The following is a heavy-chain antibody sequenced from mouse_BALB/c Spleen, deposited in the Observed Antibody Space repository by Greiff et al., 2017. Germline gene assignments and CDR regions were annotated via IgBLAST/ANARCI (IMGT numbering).Heavy chain of an antibody. V-gene: IGHV5-6*02. CDR2: ISSGGSYT. D-gene: IGHD2-4*01. Sequence: EVKLMESGGDLVKPGGSLKLSCAASGFTFSSYGMSWVRQTPDKRLEWVATISSGGSYTYYPDSVKGRFTISRDNAKNTLYLQMSSLKSEDTAMYYCARGYGDYDVWFAYWGQGTLVTVSA. J-gene: IGHJ3*01. CDR3: ARGYGDYDVWFAY. CDR1: GFTFSSYG.